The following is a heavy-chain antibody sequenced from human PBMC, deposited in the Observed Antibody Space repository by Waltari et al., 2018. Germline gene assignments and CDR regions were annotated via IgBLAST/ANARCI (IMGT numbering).Heavy chain of an antibody. CDR2: ISYSGGT. V-gene: IGHV4-39*07. CDR1: GGSISSSSYY. Sequence: QLQLQASGPGLVKPSETLSLTCTVSGGSISSSSYYWGWIRQPPGKGLEWIGGISYSGGTDYTPPLKRRVTISVVTSKTQFSLNLSSVTAADTAVYYCARDGLKGELSCSCGQGTLVTVSS. D-gene: IGHD3-16*02. CDR3: ARDGLKGELSCS. J-gene: IGHJ5*02.